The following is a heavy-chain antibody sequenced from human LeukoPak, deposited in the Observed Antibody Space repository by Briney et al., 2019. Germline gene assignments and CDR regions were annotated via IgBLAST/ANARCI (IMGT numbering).Heavy chain of an antibody. CDR1: GFTFSSYA. V-gene: IGHV3-23*01. Sequence: GGSLRLSCAASGFTFSSYAMSWVRQAPGKGLEWVSGISGSGGTTSYTDSVKGRFTISRDNSKSTMYLQMNSLRAEDTAVYYCAREVATTNYYYYMDVWGKGTTVTVSS. D-gene: IGHD5-12*01. J-gene: IGHJ6*03. CDR3: AREVATTNYYYYMDV. CDR2: ISGSGGTT.